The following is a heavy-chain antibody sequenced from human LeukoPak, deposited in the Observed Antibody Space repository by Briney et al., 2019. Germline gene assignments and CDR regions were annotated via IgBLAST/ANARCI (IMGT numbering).Heavy chain of an antibody. V-gene: IGHV1-8*01. J-gene: IGHJ6*02. Sequence: GASVKVSCKASGYTFTSYDINWVRQATGQGLEWMGWMNPNSGNTGYAQKYQGRVTMTRNTSISTAYMELSSLRSEDTAVYYCARGQGPRYCYGSGSYRMHYGMDVWGQGTTVTVSS. CDR1: GYTFTSYD. D-gene: IGHD3-10*01. CDR2: MNPNSGNT. CDR3: ARGQGPRYCYGSGSYRMHYGMDV.